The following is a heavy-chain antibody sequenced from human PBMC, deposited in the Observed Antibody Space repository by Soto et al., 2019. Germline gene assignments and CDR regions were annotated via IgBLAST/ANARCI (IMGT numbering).Heavy chain of an antibody. D-gene: IGHD3-10*01. CDR3: GRVGSTEHDRAGLN. V-gene: IGHV1-18*01. Sequence: QVQLVQSGGEVKKPGASVKVSCKTSGYNFLNYGISWVRQTPGPGLEWMGWISGENGRTYYAQKFRDRVTMTTVTSASTAYMELRSLPSDDTAGYYWGRVGSTEHDRAGLNWGQGTLVTVS. J-gene: IGHJ4*01. CDR2: ISGENGRT. CDR1: GYNFLNYG.